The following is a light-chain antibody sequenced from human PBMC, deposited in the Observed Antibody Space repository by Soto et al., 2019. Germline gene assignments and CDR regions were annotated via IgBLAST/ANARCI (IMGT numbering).Light chain of an antibody. CDR2: EVT. V-gene: IGLV2-8*01. Sequence: QSALTQPPSASGSPGQSVTISCTGTSSDVGGYNFVSWYQQHPGKAPKLIIYEVTKRPSGVPDRFSGSKSGRTASLTVSGLQAEDEADYYCSSYAGSNNRYVFGTGTKFTVL. CDR1: SSDVGGYNF. CDR3: SSYAGSNNRYV. J-gene: IGLJ1*01.